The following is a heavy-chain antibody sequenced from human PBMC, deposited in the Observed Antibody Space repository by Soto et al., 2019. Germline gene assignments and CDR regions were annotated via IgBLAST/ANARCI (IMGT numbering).Heavy chain of an antibody. D-gene: IGHD3-22*01. CDR2: ISYDGSNK. V-gene: IGHV3-30-3*01. CDR3: ARGTTPRYYDSSGYGLDY. Sequence: GGSLRLSCAASGFTFSSYAMHWVRQAPGKGLEWVAVISYDGSNKYYADSVKGRFTISRDNSKNTLYLQMNSLRAEDTAVYYCARGTTPRYYDSSGYGLDYWGQGTLVTVSS. CDR1: GFTFSSYA. J-gene: IGHJ4*02.